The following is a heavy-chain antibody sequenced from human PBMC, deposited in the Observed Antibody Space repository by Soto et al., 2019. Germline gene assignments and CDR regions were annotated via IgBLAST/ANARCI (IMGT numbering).Heavy chain of an antibody. CDR2: IWYDGSNK. V-gene: IGHV3-33*01. D-gene: IGHD3-22*01. J-gene: IGHJ3*02. Sequence: GGSLRLSCAASGFTFSSYGMHWVRQAPGKGLEWVAVIWYDGSNKYYADSVKGRFTISRDNSKNTLYLQMNSLRAEDTAVYYCARDGPYYYDSSGRNYDAFDIWGQGTMVTVSS. CDR1: GFTFSSYG. CDR3: ARDGPYYYDSSGRNYDAFDI.